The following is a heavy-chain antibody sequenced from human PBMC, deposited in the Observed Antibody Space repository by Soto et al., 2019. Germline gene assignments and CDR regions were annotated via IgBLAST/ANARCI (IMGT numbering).Heavy chain of an antibody. CDR2: IYYSGST. D-gene: IGHD2-2*02. CDR1: GGSISSGDYY. V-gene: IGHV4-30-4*01. CDR3: ARDPRDIVVVPAAIRAVGAFDF. Sequence: QVQLQESGPGLVKPSQTLSLTCTVSGGSISSGDYYWSWIRQPPGKGLEWIGYIYYSGSTYYNPSLKSRVTISVDTSKNQFSLKRSSVTAADTAVYYCARDPRDIVVVPAAIRAVGAFDFWCQGTMVTVSP. J-gene: IGHJ3*01.